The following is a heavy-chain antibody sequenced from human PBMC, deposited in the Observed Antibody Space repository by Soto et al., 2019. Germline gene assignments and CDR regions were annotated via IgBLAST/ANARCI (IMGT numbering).Heavy chain of an antibody. CDR1: GFTFSTYG. V-gene: IGHV3-30*18. J-gene: IGHJ4*02. CDR3: AKGFAYRVIDY. Sequence: QVQLVESGGGVVQPGRSLRLSCAASGFTFSTYGMHWVRQAPGKGLEWVAVISYDGSNNYYADSVKGRVTISRDNSKNTLYLQMSSLGDEDTALYYYAKGFAYRVIDYWGQGTLVTVSS. CDR2: ISYDGSNN. D-gene: IGHD1-1*01.